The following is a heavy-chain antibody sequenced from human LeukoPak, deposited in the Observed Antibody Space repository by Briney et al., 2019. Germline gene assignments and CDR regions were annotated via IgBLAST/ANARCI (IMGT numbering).Heavy chain of an antibody. Sequence: PGGSLRLSCAASGFTFSSYAMHWVRQAPGKGLEWVAVISYDGSNKYYADSVKGRFTISRDNSKNTLYLQMNSLRAEDTAGYYCARSTMILVYWFDPWSQGTLVTVSS. CDR1: GFTFSSYA. V-gene: IGHV3-30-3*01. J-gene: IGHJ5*02. CDR2: ISYDGSNK. CDR3: ARSTMILVYWFDP. D-gene: IGHD3-22*01.